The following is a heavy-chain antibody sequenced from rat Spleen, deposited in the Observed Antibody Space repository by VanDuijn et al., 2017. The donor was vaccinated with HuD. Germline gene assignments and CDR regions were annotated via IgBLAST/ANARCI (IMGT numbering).Heavy chain of an antibody. CDR1: GFTFSDYG. J-gene: IGHJ2*01. CDR3: ARRHYGYTDYFDY. D-gene: IGHD1-9*01. CDR2: IRYGDSSGHSST. V-gene: IGHV5-29*01. Sequence: EVQLVESGGGLVQPGRSLKLSCAASGFTFSDYGVAWVRQAPTKGLEWVATIRYGDSSGHSSTYYRDSVKGRFTNSKDNAKSTLSLQMDSLRSEDTATYYCARRHYGYTDYFDYWGQGVMVTVSS.